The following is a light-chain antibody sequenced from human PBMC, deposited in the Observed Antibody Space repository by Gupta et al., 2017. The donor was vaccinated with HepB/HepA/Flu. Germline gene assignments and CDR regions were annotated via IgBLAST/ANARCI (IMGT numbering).Light chain of an antibody. CDR3: LRDYYYPWT. V-gene: IGKV1-5*03. J-gene: IGKJ1*01. CDR2: RAS. CDR1: QTISIS. Sequence: DIQMTQSPSTLSASVGDRVSITCRASQTISISLAWYQQKPGNVPKLLISRASGLQSGVPSRFSASGSGTEFTLTISSLQPDDIATYYCLRDYYYPWTFAQWTRLEIK.